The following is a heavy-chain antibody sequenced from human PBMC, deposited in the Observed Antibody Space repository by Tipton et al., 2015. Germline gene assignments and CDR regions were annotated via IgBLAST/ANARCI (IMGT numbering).Heavy chain of an antibody. CDR2: IYYSGTT. V-gene: IGHV4-59*01. CDR3: TRASFMREADFDY. J-gene: IGHJ4*02. CDR1: GGSFSDYY. Sequence: TLSLTCAVYGGSFSDYYWTWIRQSPGKGLEWIGYIYYSGTTEYNPSLNGRVTIAVDTSKNQFSLNLRSVTAADTAIYYCTRASFMREADFDYWGQGTLVTVSS. D-gene: IGHD3-16*01.